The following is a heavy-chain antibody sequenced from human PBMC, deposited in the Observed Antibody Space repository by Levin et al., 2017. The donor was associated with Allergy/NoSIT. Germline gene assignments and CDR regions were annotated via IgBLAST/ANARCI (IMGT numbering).Heavy chain of an antibody. D-gene: IGHD2-15*01. CDR3: ARTCPGAGCYSIY. V-gene: IGHV1-18*01. CDR1: GYTFTNYG. CDR2: INTDKGYT. Sequence: GGSLRLSCKASGYTFTNYGFTWVRQAPGQGLEWMGWINTDKGYTNYAQKFQGRITITTDTSTTTAYMELRTLRSDDTAVYYCARTCPGAGCYSIYWGQGTLVTVSS. J-gene: IGHJ4*02.